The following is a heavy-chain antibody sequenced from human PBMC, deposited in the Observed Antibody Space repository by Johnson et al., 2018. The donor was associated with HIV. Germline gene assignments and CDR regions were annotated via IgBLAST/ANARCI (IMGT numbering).Heavy chain of an antibody. Sequence: VQLVESGGGLVKPGGSLRLSCAASGFTFNNAWMSWVRQAPGKGLEWVGRVNSKTDDGTTDYAAPVKGRFTISRDDSKNTLYLQMNSLKTEDTAVYYCASSQGSGEDAFDIWGQGTMVTVSS. V-gene: IGHV3-15*01. CDR1: GFTFNNAW. D-gene: IGHD2-21*01. CDR2: VNSKTDDGTT. J-gene: IGHJ3*02. CDR3: ASSQGSGEDAFDI.